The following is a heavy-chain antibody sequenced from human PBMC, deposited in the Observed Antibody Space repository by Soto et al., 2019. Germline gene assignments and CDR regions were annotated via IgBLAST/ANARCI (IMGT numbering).Heavy chain of an antibody. V-gene: IGHV3-9*03. CDR1: GFTFDDYA. Sequence: EVQLVQSGGGWVQPGRTLRLSCEASGFTFDDYAMHWVRQVPGKGLEWVSGISWNGDTMVYADSVRGRFTISRDNSRNSVYLQMTSLRREDMAIYYCAKDSGRYDFYALAVWGQGTTVTVSS. CDR3: AKDSGRYDFYALAV. CDR2: ISWNGDTM. J-gene: IGHJ6*02. D-gene: IGHD3-3*01.